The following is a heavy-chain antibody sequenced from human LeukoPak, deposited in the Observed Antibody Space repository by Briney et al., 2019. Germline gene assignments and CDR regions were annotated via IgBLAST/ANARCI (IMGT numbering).Heavy chain of an antibody. CDR3: ARFLGDNNWAQRRHFDS. CDR2: IYPDDSDT. V-gene: IGHV5-51*01. D-gene: IGHD1-20*01. Sequence: GESLKISCKASGYTFSDYWIGWVRQMPGKGPVCLGIIYPDDSDTRYIPSFQGQVTISADKSISTAYLQWTSLKASDTAMYYCARFLGDNNWAQRRHFDSWGQGTLVTVSS. CDR1: GYTFSDYW. J-gene: IGHJ5*01.